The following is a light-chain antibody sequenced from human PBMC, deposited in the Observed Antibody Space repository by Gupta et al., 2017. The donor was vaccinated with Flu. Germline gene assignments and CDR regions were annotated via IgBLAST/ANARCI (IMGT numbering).Light chain of an antibody. Sequence: NFMLPQPHPVPSPPGQTITIHCTSSSGSIASNNVQWYQQRPGRAPTAVIYEDNQRPSGVPDRFSGSIDSSSNSASPTISGLKTEDEADYYCQSDDSSNHLVFGGGTKLTVL. J-gene: IGLJ3*02. V-gene: IGLV6-57*02. CDR3: QSDDSSNHLV. CDR1: SGSIASNN. CDR2: EDN.